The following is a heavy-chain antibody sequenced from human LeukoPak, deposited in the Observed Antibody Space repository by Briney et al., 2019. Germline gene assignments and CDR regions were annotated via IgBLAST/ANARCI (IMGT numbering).Heavy chain of an antibody. J-gene: IGHJ5*02. CDR3: AAYASGSYYRSWFDP. CDR2: ISRSGGTT. V-gene: IGHV3-23*01. D-gene: IGHD3-10*01. Sequence: GGSLRLSCTASGFTFSSYAMSWVRQAPEKGLEWVSAISRSGGTTYDADAVKGRFTISRDNSKNTLYLQMNSLRAEDMAVHYCAAYASGSYYRSWFDPWGQGTLVTVSS. CDR1: GFTFSSYA.